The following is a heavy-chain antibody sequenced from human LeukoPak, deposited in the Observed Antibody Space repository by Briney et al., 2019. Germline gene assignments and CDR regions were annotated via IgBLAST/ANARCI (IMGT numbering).Heavy chain of an antibody. V-gene: IGHV3-21*01. Sequence: GGSLRLSCAASGFTFSSYAMSWVRQAPGKGLEWVSSISSSSSYIYYADSVKGRFTISRDNAKNSLYLQMNSLRAEDTAVYYCARDDPLGSGSFVDYWGQGTLVAVSS. J-gene: IGHJ4*02. CDR1: GFTFSSYA. CDR3: ARDDPLGSGSFVDY. D-gene: IGHD3-10*01. CDR2: ISSSSSYI.